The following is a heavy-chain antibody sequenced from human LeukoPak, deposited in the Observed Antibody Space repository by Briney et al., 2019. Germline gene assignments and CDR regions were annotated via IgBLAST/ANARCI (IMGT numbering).Heavy chain of an antibody. V-gene: IGHV1-69*05. Sequence: SVKVSCKASGGTFSSYAISWVRQAPGQGLEWVGGIIPIFGTANYAQKLQGRVTMTTDTSTSTAYMELRSLRSDDTAVYYCAREHDFWSGFRAFDIWGQGTMVTVSS. CDR2: IIPIFGTA. CDR3: AREHDFWSGFRAFDI. CDR1: GGTFSSYA. D-gene: IGHD3-3*01. J-gene: IGHJ3*02.